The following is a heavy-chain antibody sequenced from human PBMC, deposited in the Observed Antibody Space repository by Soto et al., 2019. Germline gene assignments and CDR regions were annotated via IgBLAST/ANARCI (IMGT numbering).Heavy chain of an antibody. CDR3: ARDLGGYASH. CDR2: INTDGSTT. J-gene: IGHJ4*02. D-gene: IGHD3-16*01. Sequence: EVQLVESGGGLVQPGGSLRLSCAASGFTFSNYWMHWVRQDPGKGPVWVSRINTDGSTTNYADSVKGRFTISRDNAKNTLYLQTNSLGAEDTAVYYCARDLGGYASHWGQGTLVTVSS. CDR1: GFTFSNYW. V-gene: IGHV3-74*01.